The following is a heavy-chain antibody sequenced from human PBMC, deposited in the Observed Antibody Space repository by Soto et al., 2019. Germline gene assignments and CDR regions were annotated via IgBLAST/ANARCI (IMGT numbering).Heavy chain of an antibody. CDR1: GFTFGAYG. D-gene: IGHD6-19*01. J-gene: IGHJ4*02. Sequence: QVHLVESGGGVVQPGKSLRLSCVTSGFTFGAYGMHWVRHTPDKGLGGVAVISVDGGKRFYADSVKGRFTISRDNSDGTLYLQMSGLRPDDTAVYYCATDRRIAVAGALHYWGQGTLVSVSS. CDR2: ISVDGGKR. CDR3: ATDRRIAVAGALHY. V-gene: IGHV3-30*03.